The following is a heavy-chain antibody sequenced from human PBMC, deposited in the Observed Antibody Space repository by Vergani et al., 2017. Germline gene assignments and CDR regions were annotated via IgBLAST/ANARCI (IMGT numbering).Heavy chain of an antibody. Sequence: QVQLVQSGSEVRKTGASVKVSCQFSGYSLTELTIHWVRQAPGKGLEWMGGFDPEHGEVTFAHHIQGRVTMTEDRSTDTAYMELSSLRPEDTALYYCAIVTGYYDSSGYYLDYWGQGTLVTVSS. J-gene: IGHJ4*02. CDR2: FDPEHGEV. D-gene: IGHD3-22*01. V-gene: IGHV1-24*01. CDR1: GYSLTELT. CDR3: AIVTGYYDSSGYYLDY.